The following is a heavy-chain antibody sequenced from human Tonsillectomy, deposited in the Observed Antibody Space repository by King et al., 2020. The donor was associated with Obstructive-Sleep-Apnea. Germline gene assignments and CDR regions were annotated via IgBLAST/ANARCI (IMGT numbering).Heavy chain of an antibody. Sequence: VQLVESGGGVVQPGRALRLSCAASVFTFRSYGLHWVRQAPGTGLEGVAVMSYDGSNKYYADSGKGRFTISMDNSKNTLYLQMNSLRTEDTAVYYCAKDSSGFFYYGMDVWGQGTTVTVSS. CDR3: AKDSSGFFYYGMDV. D-gene: IGHD3-22*01. CDR1: VFTFRSYG. CDR2: MSYDGSNK. J-gene: IGHJ6*02. V-gene: IGHV3-30*18.